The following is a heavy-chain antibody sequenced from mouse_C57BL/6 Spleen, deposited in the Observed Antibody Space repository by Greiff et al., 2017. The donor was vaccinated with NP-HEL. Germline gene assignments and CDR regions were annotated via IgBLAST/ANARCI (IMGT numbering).Heavy chain of an antibody. CDR2: IYPRDGST. J-gene: IGHJ2*01. D-gene: IGHD1-1*01. CDR3: ARYPHYYGSSYGNY. CDR1: GYTFTSYD. Sequence: QVQLKESGPELVKPGASVKLSCKASGYTFTSYDINWVKQRPGQGLEWIGWIYPRDGSTKYNEKFKGKATLTVDTSSSTAYMELHSLTSEDSAVYVCARYPHYYGSSYGNYWGKGTTLTVSS. V-gene: IGHV1-85*01.